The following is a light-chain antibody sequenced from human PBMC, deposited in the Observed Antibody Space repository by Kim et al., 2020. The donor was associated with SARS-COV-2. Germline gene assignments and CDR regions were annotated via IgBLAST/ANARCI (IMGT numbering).Light chain of an antibody. J-gene: IGKJ1*01. CDR1: QGISSY. Sequence: DIQLTQSPSFLSASVVDRVTITCRASQGISSYLAWYQQKPGKAPKLLIYAASTLQSGVPSRFSGSGSGTEFTLTISSLQPEDFATYYCQQLNSYLTWTFGQGTKVDIK. V-gene: IGKV1-9*01. CDR3: QQLNSYLTWT. CDR2: AAS.